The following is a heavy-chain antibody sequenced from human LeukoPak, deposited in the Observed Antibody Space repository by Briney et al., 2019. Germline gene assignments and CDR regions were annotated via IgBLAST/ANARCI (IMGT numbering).Heavy chain of an antibody. CDR2: IIPILGIA. CDR1: GYTLTELS. V-gene: IGHV1-69*02. CDR3: ARSLGLGTPSYYGMDV. Sequence: SVKVSCKVSGYTLTELSMHWVRQAPGQGLEWMGRIIPILGIANYAQKFQGRVTITADKSTSTAYMELSSLRSEDTAVYYCARSLGLGTPSYYGMDVWGQGTTVTVSS. D-gene: IGHD1-14*01. J-gene: IGHJ6*02.